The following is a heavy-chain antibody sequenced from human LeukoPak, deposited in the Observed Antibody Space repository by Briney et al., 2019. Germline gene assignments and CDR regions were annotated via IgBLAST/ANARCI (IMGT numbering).Heavy chain of an antibody. CDR3: ATYYDILTGCYSAEYFQH. D-gene: IGHD3-9*01. Sequence: GASVKVSCKASGYTFTSYGISWVRRAPGQGLEWMGWISAYNGNTNYAQKLQGRVTMTTDTSTSTAYMELRSLRSDDTAVYYCATYYDILTGCYSAEYFQHWGQGTLVTVSS. CDR1: GYTFTSYG. V-gene: IGHV1-18*01. CDR2: ISAYNGNT. J-gene: IGHJ1*01.